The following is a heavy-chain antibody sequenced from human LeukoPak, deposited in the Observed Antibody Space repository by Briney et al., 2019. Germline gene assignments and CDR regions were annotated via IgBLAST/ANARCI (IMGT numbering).Heavy chain of an antibody. V-gene: IGHV1-2*02. J-gene: IGHJ4*02. D-gene: IGHD6-13*01. CDR3: ARDGKGSSSWSFDY. CDR2: INPNSGGT. CDR1: GYTFTGYY. Sequence: ASVKVSCKASGYTFTGYYMHWVRQAPGQGLEWMGWINPNSGGTNFAQKFQGRVTMTRDTSISTAYMELSRLRSDDTAVYYCARDGKGSSSWSFDYWGQGTLVTVSS.